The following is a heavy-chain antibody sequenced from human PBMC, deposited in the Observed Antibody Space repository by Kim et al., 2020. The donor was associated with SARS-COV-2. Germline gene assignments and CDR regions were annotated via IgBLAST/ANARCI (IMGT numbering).Heavy chain of an antibody. Sequence: SQTLSLTCAISGDSVSSNSATWNWIRQSPSRGLEWLGRTNYRSKWYNDSAVSVKSRITVNPDTSKNQFSLHLNSVTPEVTGVYYCARGGFGSSSRKDGDFDSWGQGTLVTVSS. CDR2: TNYRSKWYN. CDR1: GDSVSSNSAT. D-gene: IGHD6-6*01. J-gene: IGHJ4*02. V-gene: IGHV6-1*01. CDR3: ARGGFGSSSRKDGDFDS.